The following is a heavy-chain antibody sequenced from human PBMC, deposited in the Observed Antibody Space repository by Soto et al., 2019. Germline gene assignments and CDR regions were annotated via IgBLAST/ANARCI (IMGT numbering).Heavy chain of an antibody. J-gene: IGHJ4*02. CDR3: ARDTGSGWYSDFDY. D-gene: IGHD6-19*01. Sequence: QVQVVQSGAEVKKPGASVKVSCKTSGYSFTAYYIHWVRQAPGHGLEWMGWINPDSGVTNYAQKFQGWVTLTGDTSTSTAYMELSRLKSDDTAVYYCARDTGSGWYSDFDYWGQGTLVTVSS. V-gene: IGHV1-2*04. CDR2: INPDSGVT. CDR1: GYSFTAYY.